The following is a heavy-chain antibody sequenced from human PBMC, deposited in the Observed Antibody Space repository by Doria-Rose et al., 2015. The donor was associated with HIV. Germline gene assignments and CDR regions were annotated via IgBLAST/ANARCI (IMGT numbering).Heavy chain of an antibody. CDR3: ARVLSGTYDY. CDR2: IFNTVST. V-gene: IGHV4-59*01. CDR1: GGSISHYY. D-gene: IGHD1-26*01. J-gene: IGHJ4*02. Sequence: QVQLQESGPGLVKPSETLSLTCSVFGGSISHYYWSWIRQPPGKGLEYIGDIFNTVSTNYSPSLKSRVSISIDTSKNKFSLRLSSVTAADTAVYYCARVLSGTYDYWGQGTLVTVSS.